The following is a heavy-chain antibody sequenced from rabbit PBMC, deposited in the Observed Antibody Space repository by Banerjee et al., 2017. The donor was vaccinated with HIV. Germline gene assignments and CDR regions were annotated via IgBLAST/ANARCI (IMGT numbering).Heavy chain of an antibody. CDR2: MYAGRGST. V-gene: IGHV1S7*01. CDR1: GFDFSSYY. CDR3: ARGAAYAGYGFGYYFNL. Sequence: QQPEESGGGLVKPGGTLTLTCKASGFDFSSYYMSWVRQATGKGLEWIGIMYAGRGSTDYASWVNGRFTISSDNAQDTVDLQMNSLTAADTATYFCARGAAYAGYGFGYYFNLWGPGTLVTVS. D-gene: IGHD7-1*01. J-gene: IGHJ4*01.